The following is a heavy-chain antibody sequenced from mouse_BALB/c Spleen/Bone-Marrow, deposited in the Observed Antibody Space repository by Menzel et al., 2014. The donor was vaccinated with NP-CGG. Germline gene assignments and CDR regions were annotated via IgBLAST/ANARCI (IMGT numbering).Heavy chain of an antibody. V-gene: IGHV5-6-3*01. CDR2: IKSNGGST. Sequence: EVKLVESGGGLVQPGGFLKLSCAASGFTFSSYGMSWVRQNIDKRLELVATIKSNGGSTYYPDSVKGRFSISRDNAKNTLYLQMSSLKSEDTAMYYCTSLSSMITAAWFAYWGQGTLVTISA. CDR3: TSLSSMITAAWFAY. J-gene: IGHJ3*01. CDR1: GFTFSSYG. D-gene: IGHD2-4*01.